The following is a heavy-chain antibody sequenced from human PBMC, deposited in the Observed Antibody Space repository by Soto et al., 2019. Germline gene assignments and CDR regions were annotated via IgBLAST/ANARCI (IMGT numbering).Heavy chain of an antibody. V-gene: IGHV5-51*01. CDR2: IYPSDSDT. CDR3: ARGGVSTRTFDY. CDR1: GYNFAGYW. J-gene: IGHJ4*02. D-gene: IGHD3-3*01. Sequence: GESLKISCKGSGYNFAGYWIAWVRQMPGKGLELMGIIYPSDSDTRYRPSFQGQVTISADKSISSTYLQWSSLRASDTAMYYCARGGVSTRTFDYWGQGTPVTAPQ.